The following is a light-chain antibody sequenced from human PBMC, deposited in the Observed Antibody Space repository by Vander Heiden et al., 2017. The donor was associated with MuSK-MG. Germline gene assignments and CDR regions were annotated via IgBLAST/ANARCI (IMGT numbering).Light chain of an antibody. V-gene: IGKV3-20*01. Sequence: EIVLTQSPGTHSLSPGERATLSCRASQSVSSNYLAWYQQEPGQAPRLLIYRASSRATGIPDRFSGGGSGTDFTLTISRLAPEDFAVYYCQQYGSSPRTFGQGTKVEIK. CDR2: RAS. CDR3: QQYGSSPRT. CDR1: QSVSSNY. J-gene: IGKJ1*01.